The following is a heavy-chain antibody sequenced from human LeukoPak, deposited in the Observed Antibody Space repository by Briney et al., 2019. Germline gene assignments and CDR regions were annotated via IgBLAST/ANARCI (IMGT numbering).Heavy chain of an antibody. Sequence: SETLSLTCTVSGGSISSGDYYWSWIRQPPGKGLEWIGYIYHTGSTYHNPSLKSRVTISIDRSNNQFSLKLSSVTAADTAVYYCASYSTNRDYWGQGTLVTVSS. D-gene: IGHD2-8*01. CDR2: IYHTGST. J-gene: IGHJ4*02. V-gene: IGHV4-30-2*01. CDR1: GGSISSGDYY. CDR3: ASYSTNRDY.